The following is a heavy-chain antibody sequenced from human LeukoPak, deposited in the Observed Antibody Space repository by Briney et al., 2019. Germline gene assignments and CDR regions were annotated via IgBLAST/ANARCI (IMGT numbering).Heavy chain of an antibody. Sequence: PGGSLRLSCAASGFTFSSYGMHWVRQAPGKGLEWVAVISYDGSNKYYADSVKGRFTISRDNSKNTLYLQMNSLRAEDTAVYYCAKFPNYYDSSVRYYGMDVWGQGTTVTVSS. V-gene: IGHV3-30*18. D-gene: IGHD3-22*01. CDR1: GFTFSSYG. CDR3: AKFPNYYDSSVRYYGMDV. J-gene: IGHJ6*02. CDR2: ISYDGSNK.